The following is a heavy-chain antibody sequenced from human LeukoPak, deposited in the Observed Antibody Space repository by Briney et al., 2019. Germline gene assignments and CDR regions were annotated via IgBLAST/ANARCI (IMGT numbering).Heavy chain of an antibody. Sequence: GGSLRLSCAASGFIFDNSAMSWVRQAPGKGLEWVASLNRDGSEKYYVDSVKGRFTISRDNAQKSLYLEMKSLSAKDTAVYYCARAVTSTEGYWGQGTLVTVSS. CDR2: LNRDGSEK. V-gene: IGHV3-7*03. CDR1: GFIFDNSA. J-gene: IGHJ4*02. CDR3: ARAVTSTEGY.